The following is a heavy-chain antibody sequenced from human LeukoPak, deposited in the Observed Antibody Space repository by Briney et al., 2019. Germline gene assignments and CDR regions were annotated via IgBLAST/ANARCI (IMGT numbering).Heavy chain of an antibody. J-gene: IGHJ4*02. D-gene: IGHD6-19*01. CDR1: DGSISSFY. CDR3: ARDGRDSNGWYFIDY. CDR2: VHSSGST. Sequence: SETLSLSCTVSDGSISSFYWNWIRQPPGKGLEWIGYVHSSGSTNYNPSLKSRVTISVDTSKNQFSLKLSSVTAADTAVYYCARDGRDSNGWYFIDYWGQGTLVTVSS. V-gene: IGHV4-59*01.